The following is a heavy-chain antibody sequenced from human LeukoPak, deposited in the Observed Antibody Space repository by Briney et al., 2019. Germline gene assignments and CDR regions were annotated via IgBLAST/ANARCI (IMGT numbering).Heavy chain of an antibody. CDR2: IYGGGNI. V-gene: IGHV3-53*01. Sequence: GGSPRLSCAASGFTVSSNYMNWVRQAPGKGLEWVSVIYGGGNIYYADSVKGRFTISRDNSKNTLYLQMNSLRAEDTAVYYCARGAGYNYPYYFDYWGQGTLVTVSS. CDR3: ARGAGYNYPYYFDY. J-gene: IGHJ4*02. CDR1: GFTVSSNY. D-gene: IGHD5-24*01.